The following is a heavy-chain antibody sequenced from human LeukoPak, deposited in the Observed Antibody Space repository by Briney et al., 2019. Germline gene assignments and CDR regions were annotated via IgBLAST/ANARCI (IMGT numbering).Heavy chain of an antibody. CDR1: GYTFTSYG. J-gene: IGHJ4*02. CDR2: ISGYNGNT. CDR3: ATEIGGGPYYFDS. Sequence: ASVEVSCKASGYTFTSYGISWVRQAPGQGLEWMGWISGYNGNTNYVHELQGRVTMTTDTSTSTAYMELSSLRSDDTAVYYCATEIGGGPYYFDSWGQGTLVTVSS. V-gene: IGHV1-18*01. D-gene: IGHD2/OR15-2a*01.